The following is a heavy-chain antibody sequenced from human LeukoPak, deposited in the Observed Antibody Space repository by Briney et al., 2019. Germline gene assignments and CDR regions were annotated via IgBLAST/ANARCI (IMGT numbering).Heavy chain of an antibody. CDR1: GGSTSSGDYY. Sequence: PSETLSLTCTVSGGSTSSGDYYWSCIRQPPGKGLGWIAYMYYSGSTYYNPSLKSRVTMSADTSKSQLSLKLSSVTAADTAVYYCARPYYYDSRIDPWGQGILVTVS. J-gene: IGHJ5*02. V-gene: IGHV4-30-4*01. CDR2: MYYSGST. CDR3: ARPYYYDSRIDP. D-gene: IGHD3-22*01.